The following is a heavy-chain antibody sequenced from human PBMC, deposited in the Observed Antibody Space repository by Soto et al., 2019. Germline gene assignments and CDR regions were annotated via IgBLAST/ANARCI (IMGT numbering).Heavy chain of an antibody. V-gene: IGHV3-23*01. J-gene: IGHJ5*02. Sequence: GGSLRLSCAASGFTFSSYAMSWVRQAPGKGLEWVSAISGSGGSTYYADSVKGRFTISRDNSKNTPYLQMNSLRAEDTAVYYCAAGITGTTSWFDPWGQGTLVTVSS. CDR1: GFTFSSYA. CDR2: ISGSGGST. CDR3: AAGITGTTSWFDP. D-gene: IGHD1-7*01.